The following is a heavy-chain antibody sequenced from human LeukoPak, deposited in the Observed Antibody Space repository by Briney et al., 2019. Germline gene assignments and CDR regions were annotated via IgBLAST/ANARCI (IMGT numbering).Heavy chain of an antibody. V-gene: IGHV1-8*01. CDR1: GYTFTSYD. CDR2: MNPNSGNT. CDR3: ARVALGNYYDSSGYYYGGGAVDY. J-gene: IGHJ4*02. D-gene: IGHD3-22*01. Sequence: ASVKVSCKASGYTFTSYDINWVRQATGQGLEWMGWMNPNSGNTGYAQKFQGRVTMTRNTSISTAYMELSRLRYEDTAVYYCARVALGNYYDSSGYYYGGGAVDYWGQGTLVTVSS.